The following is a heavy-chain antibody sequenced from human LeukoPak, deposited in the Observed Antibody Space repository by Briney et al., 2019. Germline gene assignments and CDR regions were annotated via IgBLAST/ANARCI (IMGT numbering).Heavy chain of an antibody. D-gene: IGHD3-9*01. V-gene: IGHV3-21*01. CDR1: GFTFSSYS. CDR2: ISSSSSYI. J-gene: IGHJ4*02. CDR3: ARDREYYDILTGYHNDY. Sequence: GGSLRLSCAASGFTFSSYSMNWVHQAPGKGLEWVSSISSSSSYIYYADSVKGRFTISRDNAKNSLYLQMNSLRAEDTAVYYCARDREYYDILTGYHNDYWGQGTLVTVSS.